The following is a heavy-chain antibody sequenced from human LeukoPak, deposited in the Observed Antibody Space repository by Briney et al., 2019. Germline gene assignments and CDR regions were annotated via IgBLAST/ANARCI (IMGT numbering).Heavy chain of an antibody. CDR3: ARSTWGSRRYYYYGMDV. J-gene: IGHJ6*02. Sequence: GGPLRLSCAASGFTVSSNYMSWVRQAPGKGLEWVSVIYSGGSTYYADSVKGRFTISRDNSKNTLYLQMNSLRAEDTAVYYCARSTWGSRRYYYYGMDVWGQGTTVTVSS. V-gene: IGHV3-66*02. CDR1: GFTVSSNY. CDR2: IYSGGST. D-gene: IGHD7-27*01.